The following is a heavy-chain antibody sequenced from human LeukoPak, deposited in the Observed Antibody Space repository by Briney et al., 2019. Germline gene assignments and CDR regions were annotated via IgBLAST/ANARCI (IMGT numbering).Heavy chain of an antibody. CDR2: IYYSGST. Sequence: SETLSLTCTVSGGSISSYYWSWIRQPPGKGLEWIGYIYYSGSTNYNPSLKSRVTISVDTSKNQFFLKLSSVTAADTAVYYCARETYHGAFDIWGQGTMVTVSS. V-gene: IGHV4-59*01. CDR1: GGSISSYY. J-gene: IGHJ3*02. D-gene: IGHD2-2*01. CDR3: ARETYHGAFDI.